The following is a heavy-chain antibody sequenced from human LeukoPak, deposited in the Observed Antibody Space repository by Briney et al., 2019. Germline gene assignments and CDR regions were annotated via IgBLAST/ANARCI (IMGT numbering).Heavy chain of an antibody. V-gene: IGHV4-34*01. D-gene: IGHD3-10*01. J-gene: IGHJ5*02. Sequence: PSETLSLTCAVYGGSFSGYYWSWIRQPPGKGLEWIGEINHSGSTNYNPSLKSRVTISVDTSKNQFSLKLSSVTAADTAVYYCARRYYGSGSYYNPRNWFDPWGQGTLVTVSS. CDR1: GGSFSGYY. CDR3: ARRYYGSGSYYNPRNWFDP. CDR2: INHSGST.